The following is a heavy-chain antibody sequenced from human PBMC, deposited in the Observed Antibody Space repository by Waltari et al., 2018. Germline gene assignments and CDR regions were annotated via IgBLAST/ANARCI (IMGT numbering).Heavy chain of an antibody. J-gene: IGHJ4*02. Sequence: EVQLLESGGGLVQPGGSLRLSCAASGFTFSSYAMSWVRQAPGKGLEWVSVSYSGGSTYYADSVNGMFTLYRDNSKTTLYLQMTSLSAEDTAVYYCAKDREAVAGGLVYWGQGTLVTVSS. CDR3: AKDREAVAGGLVY. D-gene: IGHD6-19*01. CDR2: SYSGGST. V-gene: IGHV3-23*03. CDR1: GFTFSSYA.